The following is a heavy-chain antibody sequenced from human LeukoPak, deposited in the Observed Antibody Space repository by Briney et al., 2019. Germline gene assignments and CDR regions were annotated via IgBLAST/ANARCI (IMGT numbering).Heavy chain of an antibody. J-gene: IGHJ4*02. D-gene: IGHD1-26*01. CDR3: ASEEGSYHPFDY. V-gene: IGHV4-4*07. CDR1: GGSISSYY. Sequence: SETLSLTCTVSGGSISSYYWSWIRQPAGKGPEWIGRIYTSGSTNYNPSLKSRVTMSVDTSKNQFSLKLSSVTAADTAVYYCASEEGSYHPFDYWGQGTLVTVSS. CDR2: IYTSGST.